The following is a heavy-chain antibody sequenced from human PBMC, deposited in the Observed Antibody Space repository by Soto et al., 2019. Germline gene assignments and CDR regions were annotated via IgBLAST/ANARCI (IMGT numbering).Heavy chain of an antibody. CDR1: GLSLSITGVG. D-gene: IGHD6-13*01. J-gene: IGHJ6*02. Sequence: QITLKESGPTLEKPTQTLTLTCPFSGLSLSITGVGVGWGRQPPGKARECLALSYGDDENPYSPSMNSRLTFNRQTSKTQEVPTMHITDTVDTATDDGADIPIRTAVAGTAPYRFYGLDVWGQGTTVTVSS. V-gene: IGHV2-5*02. CDR3: ADIPIRTAVAGTAPYRFYGLDV. CDR2: SYGDDEN.